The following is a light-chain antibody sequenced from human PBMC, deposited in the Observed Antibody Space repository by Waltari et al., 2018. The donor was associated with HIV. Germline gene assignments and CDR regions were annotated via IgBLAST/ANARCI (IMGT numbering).Light chain of an antibody. V-gene: IGLV3-21*04. CDR1: RLGTKT. CDR3: QVWDTTTNEGV. Sequence: YVLTQAPSVSQAPGKTATLTCEGDRLGTKTVHWYQQRSGQAPVLVIYYDSERPSWIPYRFSCSNSGNTATLTISRVEDGDEADYYCQVWDTTTNEGVFGGGTKLTVL. J-gene: IGLJ3*02. CDR2: YDS.